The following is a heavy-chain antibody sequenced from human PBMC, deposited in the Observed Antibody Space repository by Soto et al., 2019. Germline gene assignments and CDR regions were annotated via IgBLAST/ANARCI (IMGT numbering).Heavy chain of an antibody. CDR1: GFTFTSYD. CDR2: ISSSGDTK. Sequence: PGGSLRLSCAASGFTFTSYDMNWVRQAPGKGLEWHSYISSSGDTKNYADSVQGRFTVSRDSAKNSLYLQMNSLRTEDTAVYYCVRGTIVGATFTSWGQGTLVTSPQ. V-gene: IGHV3-48*03. CDR3: VRGTIVGATFTS. D-gene: IGHD1-26*01. J-gene: IGHJ5*02.